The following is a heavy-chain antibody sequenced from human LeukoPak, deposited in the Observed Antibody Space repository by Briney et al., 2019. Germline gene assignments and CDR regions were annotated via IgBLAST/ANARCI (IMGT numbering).Heavy chain of an antibody. CDR3: ARDKSSGWYVGNAFDI. CDR1: GYTFTSNY. J-gene: IGHJ3*02. Sequence: ASVKVSCKAFGYTFTSNYMHWVRQAPGQGPEWMGVISPSGGSTTYAQKFQGRVTLTRDMSTSTDYLELSSLRSEDTAVYYCARDKSSGWYVGNAFDIWGQGTMVTVSS. CDR2: ISPSGGST. D-gene: IGHD6-19*01. V-gene: IGHV1-46*01.